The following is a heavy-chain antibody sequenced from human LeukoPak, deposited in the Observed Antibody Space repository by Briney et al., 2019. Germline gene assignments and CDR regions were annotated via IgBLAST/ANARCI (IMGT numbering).Heavy chain of an antibody. D-gene: IGHD2-2*01. CDR1: GFTVSSNY. CDR2: IYSGGST. J-gene: IGHJ5*02. V-gene: IGHV3-53*01. Sequence: GGSLRLSCAASGFTVSSNYMSWVRQAPGKGLEWVSVIYSGGSTYYADSVKGRFTISRHNSKNTLYLQMNSLRAEDTAVYYCTKGHYCSSPNRHRFDPWGQGTLVTVSS. CDR3: TKGHYCSSPNRHRFDP.